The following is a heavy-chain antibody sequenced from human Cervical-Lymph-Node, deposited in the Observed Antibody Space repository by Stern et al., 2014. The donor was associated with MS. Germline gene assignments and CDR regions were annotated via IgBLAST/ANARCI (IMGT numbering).Heavy chain of an antibody. V-gene: IGHV2-5*02. J-gene: IGHJ4*02. Sequence: QVTLKESGPTLVKPTHTVTLTCTLSGFSVTTAGVGVGWIRQPPGKALEWLALIYWDDDKLYSPSLKNRLTITKDTSKNQVVLTMTNVDPVDTATYYCAHSRVKYCRGGTCYSSLFDYWGQGTLVTVSS. D-gene: IGHD2-15*01. CDR3: AHSRVKYCRGGTCYSSLFDY. CDR2: IYWDDDK. CDR1: GFSVTTAGVG.